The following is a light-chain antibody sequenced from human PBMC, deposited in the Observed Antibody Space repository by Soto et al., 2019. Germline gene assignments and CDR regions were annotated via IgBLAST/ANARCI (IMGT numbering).Light chain of an antibody. CDR1: TSDVGGYNY. Sequence: QSALTQPASVSGSPGQSITISCTGSTSDVGGYNYVSWYQQHPGKAPKLMIYDVSTRPSGVSIRFSGSKSGNTASLTISGLQAEDEADYYCNSFSSSSTVVLGGGTKVTVL. CDR3: NSFSSSSTVV. CDR2: DVS. J-gene: IGLJ2*01. V-gene: IGLV2-14*01.